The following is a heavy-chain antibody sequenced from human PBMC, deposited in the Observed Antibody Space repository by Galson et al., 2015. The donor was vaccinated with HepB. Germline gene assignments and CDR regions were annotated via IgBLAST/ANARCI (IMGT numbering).Heavy chain of an antibody. Sequence: QSGAEVKKPGGSLKISCKASGYSFTTHWIGWVRQMPGKGLEWMGIIFPGDSDTRYSPSFQGQVTMSVDKSISTAYLQWSSLKAADTAMYYCARLGGGMTTSLYYYYYVDVGGQGTTVTVSS. CDR1: GYSFTTHW. J-gene: IGHJ6*03. V-gene: IGHV5-51*03. CDR3: ARLGGGMTTSLYYYYYVDV. D-gene: IGHD3-16*01. CDR2: IFPGDSDT.